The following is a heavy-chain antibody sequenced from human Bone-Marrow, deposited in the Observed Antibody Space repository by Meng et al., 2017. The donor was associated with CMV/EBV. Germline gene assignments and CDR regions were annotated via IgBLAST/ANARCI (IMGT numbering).Heavy chain of an antibody. CDR1: GFTFSSSG. D-gene: IGHD4-17*01. J-gene: IGHJ6*02. CDR2: IRYDGSNK. V-gene: IGHV3-30*02. CDR3: AKDRNDYGDYYYGMDV. Sequence: GESLKISCAASGFTFSSSGMHWVRQAPGKGLEWVAFIRYDGSNKYYADSVKGRFTISRDNSKNTLYLQMNSLRAEDTAVYYCAKDRNDYGDYYYGMDVWGQGTTVTVSS.